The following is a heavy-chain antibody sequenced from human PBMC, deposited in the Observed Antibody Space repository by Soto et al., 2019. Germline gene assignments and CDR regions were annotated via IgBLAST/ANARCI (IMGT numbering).Heavy chain of an antibody. J-gene: IGHJ5*02. CDR1: GFTFSSYW. CDR3: ARDNDFWSGYNFGFDT. CDR2: INSDGSST. Sequence: GGSLRLSCAASGFTFSSYWLHWVRPAPGKGLVWVSRINSDGSSTSYADSVKGRFTISRDNAKNTLYLQMNSLRAEDTAVYYCARDNDFWSGYNFGFDTWGQGTLVTVSS. D-gene: IGHD3-3*01. V-gene: IGHV3-74*01.